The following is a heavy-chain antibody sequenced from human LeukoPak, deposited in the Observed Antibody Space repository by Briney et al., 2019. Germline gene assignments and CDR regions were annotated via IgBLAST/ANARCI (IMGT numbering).Heavy chain of an antibody. CDR1: GYTFTSSY. CDR3: ARGGREISRNPECFQH. Sequence: ASVKVSCKASGYTFTSSYIHWVRQAPGQGLEWMGIINPSGGSTTYAQKFQGRVTMIRDTSTSTVYMELSSLRSEDTAVYYCARGGREISRNPECFQHWGQGTLVTVSS. CDR2: INPSGGST. V-gene: IGHV1-46*01. D-gene: IGHD1-26*01. J-gene: IGHJ1*01.